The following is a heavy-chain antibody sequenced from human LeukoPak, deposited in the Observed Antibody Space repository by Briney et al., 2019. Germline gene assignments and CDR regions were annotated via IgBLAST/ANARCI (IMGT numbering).Heavy chain of an antibody. CDR1: GFTFSSYG. CDR2: ISGSGGST. CDR3: AKGGGYEAQYYYYYLDV. Sequence: GGSLRLSCAASGFTFSSYGMSWVRQAPGKGLEWVSAISGSGGSTYYADSVKGRFTVSRDNSKNTLYLQMKSLRAEDTAVYYCAKGGGYEAQYYYYYLDVWGKGTTVTITS. D-gene: IGHD5-12*01. J-gene: IGHJ6*03. V-gene: IGHV3-23*01.